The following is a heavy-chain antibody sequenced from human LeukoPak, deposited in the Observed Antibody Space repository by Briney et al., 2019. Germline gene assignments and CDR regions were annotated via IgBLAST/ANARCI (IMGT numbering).Heavy chain of an antibody. V-gene: IGHV1-2*02. D-gene: IGHD6-13*01. CDR1: GYTFTGYY. Sequence: AASVKLSCKASGYTFTGYYMNWVRQAPGQGLEWMGWINPNSGGTNYAQTFQGRVTMTRDTSISTAYMELSRLRSDDTAVYYCARGGQQPGRGYYYYYMDVWGKGTTASIPS. CDR3: ARGGQQPGRGYYYYYMDV. CDR2: INPNSGGT. J-gene: IGHJ6*03.